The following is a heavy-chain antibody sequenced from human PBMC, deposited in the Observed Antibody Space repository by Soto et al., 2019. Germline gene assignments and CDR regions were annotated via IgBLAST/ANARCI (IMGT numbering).Heavy chain of an antibody. Sequence: QVQLVQSGAEVKKPGASVKVSCKASGYTFTGYYMHWVRQAPGQGLEWMGWINPNSGGTNYAQKFQGWVTMTRDTSISTAYMELSRLRSDDTAVYYCARSDNIAARYYYYYMDVWGKGTTVTVSS. V-gene: IGHV1-2*04. CDR2: INPNSGGT. D-gene: IGHD6-6*01. CDR1: GYTFTGYY. CDR3: ARSDNIAARYYYYYMDV. J-gene: IGHJ6*03.